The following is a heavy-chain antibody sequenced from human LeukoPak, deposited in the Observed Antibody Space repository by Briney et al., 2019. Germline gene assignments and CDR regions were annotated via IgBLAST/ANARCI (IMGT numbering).Heavy chain of an antibody. J-gene: IGHJ3*02. V-gene: IGHV4-31*03. CDR2: IYYSGST. CDR3: ARAVVTTSDAFDI. CDR1: GGSISGGSYY. D-gene: IGHD2-21*02. Sequence: SETLSLTCTVSGGSISGGSYYWSWIRQHPGKGLEWIGYIYYSGSTYYNPSLKSRVTISLDTSKNQFSLKLSSVTAADTAVYYCARAVVTTSDAFDIWGQGTMVTVSS.